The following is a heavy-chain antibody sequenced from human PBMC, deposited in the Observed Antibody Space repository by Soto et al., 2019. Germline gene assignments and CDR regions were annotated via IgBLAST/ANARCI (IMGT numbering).Heavy chain of an antibody. V-gene: IGHV4-39*01. CDR1: GGSISGTSYY. Sequence: SETLSLTCTVSGGSISGTSYYWGWIRQPPGKGLEWIGSIYYSGSTYYNPSLKSRVTISVDTSKNQFSLKLSSVTAADTAVYCCMLASGWKDFDSWGQGTLVTVSS. CDR2: IYYSGST. CDR3: MLASGWKDFDS. J-gene: IGHJ4*02. D-gene: IGHD3-22*01.